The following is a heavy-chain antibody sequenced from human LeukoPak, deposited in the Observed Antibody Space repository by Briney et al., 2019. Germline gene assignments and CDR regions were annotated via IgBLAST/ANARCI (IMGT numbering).Heavy chain of an antibody. D-gene: IGHD3-10*01. CDR2: IYYSGST. J-gene: IGHJ4*02. CDR3: ARGRSRTYYGSGSFSATYFDY. V-gene: IGHV4-31*03. Sequence: PSETLSLTCTVSGGSFSSGDYYWSWIRHHPGKGLEWIGYIYYSGSTYYNPSLKSRVTISVDTSKNQLSLELSSVTAADTAVYYCARGRSRTYYGSGSFSATYFDYWGQGTLVAVSS. CDR1: GGSFSSGDYY.